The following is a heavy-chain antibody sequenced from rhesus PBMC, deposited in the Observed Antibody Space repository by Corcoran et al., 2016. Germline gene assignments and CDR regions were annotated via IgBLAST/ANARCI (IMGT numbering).Heavy chain of an antibody. J-gene: IGHJ1*01. CDR3: ASGGSSWSGAEYFEF. Sequence: QLQLQESGPGLVKPSETLSVTCTVSGDSISNNYWSWIRQAPGKGLEWIGNIYGSGSITNYNPSHKSRYILSVVTSKIHLSLKLSSVTAADTAVYYCASGGSSWSGAEYFEFWGQGALVTVSS. CDR1: GDSISNNY. V-gene: IGHV4-169*02. D-gene: IGHD6-13*01. CDR2: IYGSGSIT.